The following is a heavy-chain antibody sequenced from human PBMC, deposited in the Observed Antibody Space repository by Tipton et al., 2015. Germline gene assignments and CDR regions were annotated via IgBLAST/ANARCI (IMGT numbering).Heavy chain of an antibody. CDR1: GGSISSYY. D-gene: IGHD2-21*01. Sequence: GLVKPSETLSLTCTVSGGSISSYYWSWIRQPPGKGLESIGCISYSGSTNYNASLKSRVTMSVDTSKNQFSLRLSSVTAADTAVYYCARSPRVRRDGMDVWGQGTTVIVSS. CDR3: ARSPRVRRDGMDV. CDR2: ISYSGST. J-gene: IGHJ6*02. V-gene: IGHV4-59*01.